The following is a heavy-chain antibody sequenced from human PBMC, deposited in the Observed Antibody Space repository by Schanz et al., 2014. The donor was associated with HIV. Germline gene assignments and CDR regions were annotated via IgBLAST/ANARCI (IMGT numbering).Heavy chain of an antibody. CDR3: AKDRNQYDSRYIGKGNYYYYYGMDV. CDR1: GFTFTSYT. CDR2: ISYDGRNK. J-gene: IGHJ6*02. V-gene: IGHV3-30*18. D-gene: IGHD3-22*01. Sequence: EQLLESGGGLVQPGGSLRLSCVASGFTFTSYTLNWVRQVPGRGLEWLAVISYDGRNKKFANSVKGRFTISRDNSKNTVYLQAKSLRPEDTAVYYCAKDRNQYDSRYIGKGNYYYYYGMDVWGQGTTVTVSS.